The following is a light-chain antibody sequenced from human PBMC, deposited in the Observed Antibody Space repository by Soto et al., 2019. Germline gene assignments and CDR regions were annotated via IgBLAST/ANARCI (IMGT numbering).Light chain of an antibody. J-gene: IGKJ4*01. V-gene: IGKV1-5*03. CDR3: QQYNSYSLT. CDR1: QGISSY. CDR2: KAS. Sequence: IPLTQSPSSLSASVGDRVNLTCRASQGISSYLAWYQQKPGKAPKLLIYKASSLESGVPSRFSGSGSGTEFTLTISSLQPDDFATYYCQQYNSYSLTFGGGTKVDIK.